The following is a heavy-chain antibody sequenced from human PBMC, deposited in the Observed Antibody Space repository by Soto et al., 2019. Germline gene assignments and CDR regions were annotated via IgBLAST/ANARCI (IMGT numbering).Heavy chain of an antibody. CDR1: GGSISSYY. D-gene: IGHD3-22*01. CDR2: IYYSGST. CDR3: ARDQVYYYDSSGYYYALGMDV. V-gene: IGHV4-59*01. Sequence: SETLSLTCTVSGGSISSYYWSWIRQPPGKGLEWIGYIYYSGSTNYNPSLKSRVTISVDTSKNQFSLKLSSVTAADTAVYYCARDQVYYYDSSGYYYALGMDVWGQGTTVTVSS. J-gene: IGHJ6*02.